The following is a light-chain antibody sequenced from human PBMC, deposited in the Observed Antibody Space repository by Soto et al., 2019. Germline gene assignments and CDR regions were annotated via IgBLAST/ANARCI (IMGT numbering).Light chain of an antibody. CDR3: LQHNSYPRT. CDR1: QGIGND. V-gene: IGKV1-17*01. CDR2: AAS. J-gene: IGKJ1*01. Sequence: DIQTTQSPSSLSASVGDRVTITCRASQGIGNDLGWYQHKPGKAPKRLIYAASSLQSGVPSRFSGSRSGTEFTLTISSLQPEDFATYYCLQHNSYPRTFGQGTKVEIK.